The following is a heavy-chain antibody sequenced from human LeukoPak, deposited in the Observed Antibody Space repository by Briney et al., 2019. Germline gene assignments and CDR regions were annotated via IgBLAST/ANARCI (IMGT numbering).Heavy chain of an antibody. CDR3: AGVFYSADASDI. J-gene: IGHJ3*02. Sequence: SETLSLTCTVSGGSISSYYWSWVRQPPGPGLEWIVYIYYSGSTNYNPSLKSRVTISVDTSKNQFSLKLSSVTAADTAVYYCAGVFYSADASDIWGQGTMVTVSS. CDR1: GGSISSYY. D-gene: IGHD2-21*01. CDR2: IYYSGST. V-gene: IGHV4-59*01.